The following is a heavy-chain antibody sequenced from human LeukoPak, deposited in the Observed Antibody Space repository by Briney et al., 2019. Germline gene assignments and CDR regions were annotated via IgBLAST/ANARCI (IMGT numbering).Heavy chain of an antibody. D-gene: IGHD5-18*01. V-gene: IGHV3-30-3*01. CDR1: GFTFSSYA. CDR3: ARDRRDTAMVASGGASFDY. J-gene: IGHJ4*02. CDR2: ISYDGSDK. Sequence: QPGRSLRLSCAASGFTFSSYAMHWVRQAPGKGLEWVAVISYDGSDKYYADSVKGRFTISRDNSKNTLYLQMNSLRAEDTAVYYCARDRRDTAMVASGGASFDYWGQGTLVTVSS.